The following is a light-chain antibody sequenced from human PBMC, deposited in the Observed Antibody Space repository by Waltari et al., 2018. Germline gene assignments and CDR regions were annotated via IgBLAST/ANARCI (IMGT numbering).Light chain of an antibody. J-gene: IGKJ4*01. CDR2: AAS. CDR3: QQANSFPPGVT. CDR1: QDIGNW. V-gene: IGKV1D-12*01. Sequence: DIQMTQSPSSVSASVGERVSLTCRASQDIGNWLAWYQHKPGKAPKLLIYAASKLQSGVPSRFSGHGLGTDFTLTIDSLQPEDFATYYCQQANSFPPGVTFGGGTKVE.